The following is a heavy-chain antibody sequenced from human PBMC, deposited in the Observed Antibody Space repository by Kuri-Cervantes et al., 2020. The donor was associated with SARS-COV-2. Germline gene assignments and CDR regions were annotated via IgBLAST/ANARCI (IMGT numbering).Heavy chain of an antibody. CDR1: GDSLNSYY. CDR2: IYYSGTT. CDR3: ARKESTAMTPFDP. D-gene: IGHD5-18*01. Sequence: GSLRLSCTVSGDSLNSYYWSWIRQPPGKGLEWIGYIYYSGTTNYNPSLKSRVTMSVDTSKNEFSLNLSSVTAVDTAVYYCARKESTAMTPFDPWGQGTLVTVSS. J-gene: IGHJ5*02. V-gene: IGHV4-59*12.